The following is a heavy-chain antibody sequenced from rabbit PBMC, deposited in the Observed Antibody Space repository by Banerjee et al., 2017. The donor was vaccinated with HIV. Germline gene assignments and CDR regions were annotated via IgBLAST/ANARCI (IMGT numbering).Heavy chain of an antibody. J-gene: IGHJ2*02. V-gene: IGHV1S45*01. CDR3: ARGGVAGDIGGAAFDP. Sequence: QEQLEESGGDLVKPEGSLTLTCTASGFSLSSSYWICWVRQAPGKGLEWIACIDGGVSGSTYYATWAKGRFTISKTSSTTVDLKMTSPTAADTATYFCARGGVAGDIGGAAFDPWGPGTLVTVS. CDR2: IDGGVSGST. CDR1: GFSLSSSYW. D-gene: IGHD2-1*01.